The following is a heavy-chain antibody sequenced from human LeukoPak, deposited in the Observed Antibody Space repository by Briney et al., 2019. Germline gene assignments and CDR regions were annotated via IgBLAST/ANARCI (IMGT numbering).Heavy chain of an antibody. CDR1: GGSISSGSYY. J-gene: IGHJ4*02. V-gene: IGHV4-61*02. CDR3: ARDQNDFWSGSPVY. CDR2: IYTRGRT. Sequence: PSQTLSLTCTVSGGSISSGSYYWSWIRQPAGKGLEWIGRIYTRGRTNYNPSLKSRVTISVDTSKNQFSLKLSSVTAADTAVYYCARDQNDFWSGSPVYWGQGTLVTVSS. D-gene: IGHD3-3*01.